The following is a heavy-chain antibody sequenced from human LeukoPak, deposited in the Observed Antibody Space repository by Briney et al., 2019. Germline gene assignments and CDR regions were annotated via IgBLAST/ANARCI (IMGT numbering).Heavy chain of an antibody. D-gene: IGHD3-10*01. CDR2: ISYDGSNK. Sequence: PGGSLRLSCAASGFTFSSYGMHWVRQAPGKGLEWVAVISYDGSNKYYADSVKGRFTISRDNSKNTLYLQMNSLRAEDTAVYYCAKDGTFTYYYGSGSYSDYWGQGTLVTVSS. J-gene: IGHJ4*02. V-gene: IGHV3-30*18. CDR3: AKDGTFTYYYGSGSYSDY. CDR1: GFTFSSYG.